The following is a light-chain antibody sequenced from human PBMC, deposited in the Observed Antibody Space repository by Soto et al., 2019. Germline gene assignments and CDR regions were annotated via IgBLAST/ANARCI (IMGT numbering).Light chain of an antibody. J-gene: IGKJ1*01. CDR2: AAS. CDR3: QQLNSYPWT. CDR1: QGISSY. Sequence: IQLTQSPSSLSASVGDRVTITCRASQGISSYLAWYQQKPGKAPKLLIYAASTLQSGVPSRFGGSGSGTDFTLTISSLQPEDFASYYCQQLNSYPWTFGQGIKVEIK. V-gene: IGKV1-9*01.